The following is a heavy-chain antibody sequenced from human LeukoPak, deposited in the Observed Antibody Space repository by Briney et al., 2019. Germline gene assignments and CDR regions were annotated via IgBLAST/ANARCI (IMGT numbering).Heavy chain of an antibody. V-gene: IGHV3-30*01. CDR2: ISDDGTNK. CDR1: GFTFTNAG. Sequence: PGGSLRLSCAASGFTFTNAGIHWVRLAAGQGNEWVSFISDDGTNKYYSDSVDGRFIVSRLNSQNTVYLQRNDLRPEDTATYYCASEDVDTGDFWGQGTLVTVSS. CDR3: ASEDVDTGDF. J-gene: IGHJ4*02. D-gene: IGHD5-18*01.